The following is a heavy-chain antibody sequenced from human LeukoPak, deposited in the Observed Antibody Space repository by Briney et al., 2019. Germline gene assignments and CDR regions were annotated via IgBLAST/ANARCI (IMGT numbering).Heavy chain of an antibody. Sequence: GGSLRLSCAASGFPFSSYWMTWVRQAPGKGLEWVANIKQDGSKKSYVDSVKGRFTISRDNAKNSLYLQMNSLRAEDTAIYYCTRVGYIDEGIDYWGQEPWSPSPQ. CDR1: GFPFSSYW. V-gene: IGHV3-7*04. CDR3: TRVGYIDEGIDY. J-gene: IGHJ4*01. D-gene: IGHD5-24*01. CDR2: IKQDGSKK.